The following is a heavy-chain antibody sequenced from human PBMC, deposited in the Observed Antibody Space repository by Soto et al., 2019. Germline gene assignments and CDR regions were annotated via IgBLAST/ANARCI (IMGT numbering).Heavy chain of an antibody. D-gene: IGHD6-13*01. CDR3: ARDVIAAAGSYYYYGMDV. CDR1: GGSVSSGSYY. J-gene: IGHJ6*02. V-gene: IGHV4-61*01. Sequence: SETLSLTCTVSGGSVSSGSYYWSWIRQPPGKGLEWIGYIYYSGSTNYNPSLKSRVTISVDTSKNQFSLKLSSVTAADTAVYYCARDVIAAAGSYYYYGMDVWGQGTTVTVPS. CDR2: IYYSGST.